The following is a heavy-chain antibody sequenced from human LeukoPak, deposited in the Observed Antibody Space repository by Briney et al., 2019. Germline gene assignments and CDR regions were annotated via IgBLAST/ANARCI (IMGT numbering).Heavy chain of an antibody. CDR2: IHYSGST. CDR3: ASTHPVLLWFGDHYYMDV. V-gene: IGHV4-39*07. Sequence: SETLSLTCTVSGGSISSSSYYWGWIRQPPGKGLEWIGSIHYSGSTNYNPSLKSRVTISVDTSKNQFSLKLSSVTAADTAVYYCASTHPVLLWFGDHYYMDVWGKGTTVTISS. D-gene: IGHD3-10*01. CDR1: GGSISSSSYY. J-gene: IGHJ6*03.